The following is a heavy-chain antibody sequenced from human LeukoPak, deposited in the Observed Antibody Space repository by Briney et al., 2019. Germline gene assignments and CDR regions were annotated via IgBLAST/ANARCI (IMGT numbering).Heavy chain of an antibody. J-gene: IGHJ4*02. Sequence: GGSLRLSCAASGFTFSSYWMSWVRQAPGKGLEWVANIKQDGSEKYYVDSVKGRFTISRHNAKNSLYLQMNSLRAEDTAVYYCARENGYSYGYFDYWGQGTLVTVSS. CDR1: GFTFSSYW. CDR3: ARENGYSYGYFDY. V-gene: IGHV3-7*01. D-gene: IGHD5-18*01. CDR2: IKQDGSEK.